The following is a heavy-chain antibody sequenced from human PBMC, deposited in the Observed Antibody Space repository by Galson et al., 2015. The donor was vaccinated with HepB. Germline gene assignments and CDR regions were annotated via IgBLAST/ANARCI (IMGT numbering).Heavy chain of an antibody. J-gene: IGHJ6*02. D-gene: IGHD5-18*01. Sequence: SLRLSCAASGFTFSSYGMHWVRQAPGKGLEWVAVIWYDGSNKYYADSVKGRFTISRDNSKNTLYLQMNSLRAEDTAVYYCARWQAMAYYYGMDVWGQGTTVTVSS. CDR1: GFTFSSYG. V-gene: IGHV3-33*01. CDR3: ARWQAMAYYYGMDV. CDR2: IWYDGSNK.